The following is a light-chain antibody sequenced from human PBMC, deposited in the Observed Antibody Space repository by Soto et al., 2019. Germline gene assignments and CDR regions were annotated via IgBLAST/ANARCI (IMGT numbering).Light chain of an antibody. CDR2: DAS. CDR1: QRVSSN. J-gene: IGKJ1*01. V-gene: IGKV3-15*01. Sequence: DIVLTQNPGTLSLSPGGRATLSCAASQRVSSNVAWYQQKPGQAPRLLIYDASTRATGIPVRFSGSGSGTEFTLTISSLQSEDFGVYYCQQNKDWPGTFGQGTKV. CDR3: QQNKDWPGT.